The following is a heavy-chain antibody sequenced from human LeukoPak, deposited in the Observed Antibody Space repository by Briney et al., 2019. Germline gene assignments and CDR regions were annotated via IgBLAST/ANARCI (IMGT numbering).Heavy chain of an antibody. J-gene: IGHJ4*02. CDR2: INSDGSST. CDR1: GFTFSSYW. Sequence: GGTLRLSCAASGFTFSSYWMHWVRQAPGKGLVWVSRINSDGSSTSYADSVKGRFTISRDNAKNTLYLQMNSLRAEDTAVYYCARLYSSGRYYFDYWGQGTLVTVSS. CDR3: ARLYSSGRYYFDY. V-gene: IGHV3-74*01. D-gene: IGHD6-19*01.